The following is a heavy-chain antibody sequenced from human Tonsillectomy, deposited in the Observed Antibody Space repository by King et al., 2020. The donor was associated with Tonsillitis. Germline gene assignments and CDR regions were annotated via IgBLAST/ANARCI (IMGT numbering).Heavy chain of an antibody. CDR1: GFSLSNATMS. D-gene: IGHD6-13*01. Sequence: VTLKESGPVLVKPTETLTLTCTVSGFSLSNATMSVSWIRQPPGKALEWLAHIFSNDEKSYTSSLKSRLTISKDTSRSQVVLIMTNMDPVDTATYYCARARLAAAGTDYYYHSGLYVWGQGTTVSVSS. CDR2: IFSNDEK. V-gene: IGHV2-26*01. J-gene: IGHJ6*02. CDR3: ARARLAAAGTDYYYHSGLYV.